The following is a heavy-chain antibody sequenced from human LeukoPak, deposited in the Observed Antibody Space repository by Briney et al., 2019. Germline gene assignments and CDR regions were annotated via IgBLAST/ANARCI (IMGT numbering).Heavy chain of an antibody. CDR2: MNPSNGNT. V-gene: IGHV1-2*06. CDR1: GYFFTGFY. CDR3: TRDLGGALAWFDP. Sequence: ASVKVSCKASGYFFTGFYIHWVRQAPGQGLEWMGRMNPSNGNTDFAQNFQGRVTMTRETSINTAYMELSSLTSDDTAVYYCTRDLGGALAWFDPWGQGTLVTVSS. J-gene: IGHJ5*02. D-gene: IGHD2-21*01.